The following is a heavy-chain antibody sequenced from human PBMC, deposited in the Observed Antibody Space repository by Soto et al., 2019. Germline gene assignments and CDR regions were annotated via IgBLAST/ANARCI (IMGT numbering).Heavy chain of an antibody. J-gene: IGHJ6*02. CDR1: GFTFSSYG. CDR3: ARDGGYWSGGSCHYYYGMDV. D-gene: IGHD2-15*01. CDR2: IWYDGSNK. V-gene: IGHV3-33*01. Sequence: QVQLVESGGGVVQPGRSLRLSCAASGFTFSSYGMHWVRQAPGKGLEWVAVIWYDGSNKYYADSVKGRFTISRDNSKNTLYLQMNSLRAEDTAVYYCARDGGYWSGGSCHYYYGMDVWGQGTTVTVSS.